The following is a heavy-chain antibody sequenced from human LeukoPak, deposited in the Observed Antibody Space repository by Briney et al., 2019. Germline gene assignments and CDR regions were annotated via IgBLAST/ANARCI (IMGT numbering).Heavy chain of an antibody. CDR2: IIPIFGTT. CDR1: GGTFSSYV. D-gene: IGHD1-26*01. Sequence: ASVKVSCKASGGTFSSYVISWVRQAPRQGLEWMGRIIPIFGTTNYALKFQGRVTITTDESTSTAYVELSSLRSDDTAVYYCASFELGSGSYPFDYWGQGTLVTVPS. CDR3: ASFELGSGSYPFDY. J-gene: IGHJ4*02. V-gene: IGHV1-69*05.